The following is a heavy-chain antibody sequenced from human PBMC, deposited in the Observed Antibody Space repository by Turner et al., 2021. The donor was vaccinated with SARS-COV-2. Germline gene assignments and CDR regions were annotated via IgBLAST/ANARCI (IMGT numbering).Heavy chain of an antibody. CDR2: FNHRGTT. CDR3: ARLMDTAMDYYGMDV. CDR1: GGSFSVYS. J-gene: IGHJ6*02. V-gene: IGHV4-34*01. Sequence: QVQLQQWGAGLLKPSETLSLTCAVFGGSFSVYSWSWIRQPPGKGLEWIGEFNHRGTTNYSPSLKSRVTISVDTSKNQFSLRLSSVTAADTAVYYCARLMDTAMDYYGMDVWGQGTTVTVSS. D-gene: IGHD5-18*01.